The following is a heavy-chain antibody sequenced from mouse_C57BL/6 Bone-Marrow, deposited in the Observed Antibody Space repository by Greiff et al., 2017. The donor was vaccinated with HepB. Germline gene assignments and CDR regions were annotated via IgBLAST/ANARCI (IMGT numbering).Heavy chain of an antibody. D-gene: IGHD1-1*01. CDR3: ARERGYYYGSRPWFAY. CDR1: GYTFTSYG. CDR2: IHPRSGNT. V-gene: IGHV1-81*01. Sequence: VQLQQSGAELARPGASVKLSCKASGYTFTSYGISWVKQRTGQGLEWIGEIHPRSGNTYYNEKFKGKATLTADKSSSTAYMELRSLTSEDSAVYFCARERGYYYGSRPWFAYWGQGTLVTVSA. J-gene: IGHJ3*01.